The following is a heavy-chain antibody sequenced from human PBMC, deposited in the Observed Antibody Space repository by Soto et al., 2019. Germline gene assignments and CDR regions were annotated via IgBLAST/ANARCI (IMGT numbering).Heavy chain of an antibody. J-gene: IGHJ4*02. CDR3: ARGWGYDSTDYYYAY. CDR2: IIPIFGTA. V-gene: IGHV1-69*01. Sequence: QVQLVQSGAEVKKPGSSVKVSCKASGGTFSSYAISWGRQAPGQGLEWMGGIIPIFGTANHAQKFQGRVTIIADESTSTVYMELSSLRSDDTAIYYCARGWGYDSTDYYYAYWGQGTLVIVSS. CDR1: GGTFSSYA. D-gene: IGHD3-22*01.